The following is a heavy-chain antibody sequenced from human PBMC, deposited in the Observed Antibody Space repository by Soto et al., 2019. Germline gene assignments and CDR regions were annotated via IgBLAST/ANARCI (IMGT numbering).Heavy chain of an antibody. CDR3: ARIAASGRGWDV. D-gene: IGHD6-13*01. J-gene: IGHJ6*02. Sequence: EVQLVESGGGLVQPGGSLRLSCVDSGFTISSYWMSWVRQAPVKGLEWVGNIKQDGSEENYVDAVKGRFTSSRDNAKNSMYLQMNSLRAEDTAVYYCARIAASGRGWDVWGQGTTGVVSS. V-gene: IGHV3-7*01. CDR2: IKQDGSEE. CDR1: GFTISSYW.